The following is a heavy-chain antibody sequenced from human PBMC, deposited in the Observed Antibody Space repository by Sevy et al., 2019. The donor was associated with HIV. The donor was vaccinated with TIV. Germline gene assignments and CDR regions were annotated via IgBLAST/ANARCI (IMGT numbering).Heavy chain of an antibody. Sequence: GGSLRLSCTASGFTFGEYSMSWFRQAPGKGLEWVSFIRSEVYGGKTEYAASVKGRFTISRDDSKSIAYLQMSSLKTEDTAAYYCTRGRRVYADYGVDYWGQGTLVTVSS. CDR3: TRGRRVYADYGVDY. CDR2: IRSEVYGGKT. J-gene: IGHJ4*02. D-gene: IGHD4-17*01. V-gene: IGHV3-49*03. CDR1: GFTFGEYS.